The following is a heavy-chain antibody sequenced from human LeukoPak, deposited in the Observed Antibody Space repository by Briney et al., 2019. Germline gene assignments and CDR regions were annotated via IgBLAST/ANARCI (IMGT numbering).Heavy chain of an antibody. D-gene: IGHD4-17*01. CDR2: VYNRGTT. CDR1: GASISSGNYY. V-gene: IGHV4-61*02. Sequence: KSSQTLSLTCTVSGASISSGNYYWSWIRQPAGKGLEWIGRVYNRGTTDYNPSLESRVTIWVDTSNNQFSLKLRSMTAADTAVYYCAKNGAVTSFDSWGQGTLVTVSS. J-gene: IGHJ4*02. CDR3: AKNGAVTSFDS.